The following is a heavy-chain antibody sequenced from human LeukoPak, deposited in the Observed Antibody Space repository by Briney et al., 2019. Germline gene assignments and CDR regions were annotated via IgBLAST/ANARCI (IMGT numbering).Heavy chain of an antibody. CDR2: ISAYNGNT. CDR1: GGTFSSYA. Sequence: ASVKVSCKASGGTFSSYAISWVRQAPGQGLEWMGWISAYNGNTNYAQKLQGRVTMTTDTSTSTAYMELRSLRSDDTAVYYCARSLYSQSKYSSYRYNQEYYFDYWGQGTLVTVSS. V-gene: IGHV1-18*01. D-gene: IGHD6-6*01. J-gene: IGHJ4*02. CDR3: ARSLYSQSKYSSYRYNQEYYFDY.